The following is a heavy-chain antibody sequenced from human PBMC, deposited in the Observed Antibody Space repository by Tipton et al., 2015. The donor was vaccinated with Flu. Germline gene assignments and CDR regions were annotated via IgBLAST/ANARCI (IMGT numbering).Heavy chain of an antibody. V-gene: IGHV3-33*03. CDR3: ARLGLPDY. Sequence: SLRLSCAASGLSINDYGIHWVRQAPGKGLEWVAVVSYDGDKSHYADSVQGRFTVSRDNSRNTLYLQMNSLRGEDTAVYYCARLGLPDYWGQGTLVTVSS. CDR2: VSYDGDKS. CDR1: GLSINDYG. D-gene: IGHD2-21*01. J-gene: IGHJ4*02.